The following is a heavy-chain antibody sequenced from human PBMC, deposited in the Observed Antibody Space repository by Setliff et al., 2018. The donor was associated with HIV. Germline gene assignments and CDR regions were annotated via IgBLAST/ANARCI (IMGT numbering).Heavy chain of an antibody. CDR2: TYYRSKWYF. Sequence: PSQTLSLTCAISGDSVSSNNAAWNWIRQSPLRVLEWLGRTYYRSKWYFDYAVSVKRRIIINPDTSKNQFSLHLNSVTPEDTAVYYCARGSYGSVLLWGQGTLVTVSS. J-gene: IGHJ4*02. CDR3: ARGSYGSVLL. V-gene: IGHV6-1*01. CDR1: GDSVSSNNAA. D-gene: IGHD6-19*01.